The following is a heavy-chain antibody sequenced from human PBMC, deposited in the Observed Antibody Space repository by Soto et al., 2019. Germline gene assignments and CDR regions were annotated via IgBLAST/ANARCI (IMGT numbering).Heavy chain of an antibody. J-gene: IGHJ6*03. CDR1: GYTFTSYD. V-gene: IGHV1-8*01. CDR2: MNPNSGNT. Sequence: QVQLVQSGAEVKKPGASVKVSCKASGYTFTSYDINWVRQATGQGLEWMGWMNPNSGNTGYAQKFQGRVTMTRNTAISTAYMELSSLRSEDTDVDYCGRGWGIGYYYYVAVWGKGTTVTVSS. CDR3: GRGWGIGYYYYVAV. D-gene: IGHD7-27*01.